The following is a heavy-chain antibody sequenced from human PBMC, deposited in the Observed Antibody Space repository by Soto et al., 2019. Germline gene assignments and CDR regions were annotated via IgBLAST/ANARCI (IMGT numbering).Heavy chain of an antibody. CDR2: ISYDGSNK. V-gene: IGHV3-30-3*01. Sequence: QVQVVESGGGGVQPGRALRLSCAPCGFTFSSYAMHLVRHAPGKGLEWVAVISYDGSNKCYADSVKGRFTISRDNSKKQLYLQMNSLSAEDTAVYYCAREPTTVTTFDYWGQETLVTVSS. D-gene: IGHD4-17*01. CDR3: AREPTTVTTFDY. CDR1: GFTFSSYA. J-gene: IGHJ4*02.